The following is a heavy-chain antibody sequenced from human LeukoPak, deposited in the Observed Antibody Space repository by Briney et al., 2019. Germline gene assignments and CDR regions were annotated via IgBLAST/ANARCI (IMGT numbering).Heavy chain of an antibody. J-gene: IGHJ4*02. D-gene: IGHD2-15*01. V-gene: IGHV3-23*01. Sequence: PGGSLTLSCAASGFTFTSYAMSWVRQVVGKGLEWVSAITISGSITYYTDSVKGRFTISRDNSKNTLYLQMNSLRGEDTAVYYCAMVGEADWGQGTLVTVSS. CDR1: GFTFTSYA. CDR2: ITISGSIT. CDR3: AMVGEAD.